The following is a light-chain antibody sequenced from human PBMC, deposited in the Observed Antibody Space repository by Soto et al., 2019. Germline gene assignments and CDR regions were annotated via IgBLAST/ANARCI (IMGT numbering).Light chain of an antibody. CDR3: QQYNSSPYT. CDR1: QSISSW. CDR2: KAS. Sequence: DIQMTQSPSTLSPSVRDRVTITCRASQSISSWLAWYQQKPGKAPKLLIYKASSLESGVPSRFSGSGSGTEFTLTISSLQPDDFATYYCQQYNSSPYTFGQGTKLEIK. V-gene: IGKV1-5*03. J-gene: IGKJ2*01.